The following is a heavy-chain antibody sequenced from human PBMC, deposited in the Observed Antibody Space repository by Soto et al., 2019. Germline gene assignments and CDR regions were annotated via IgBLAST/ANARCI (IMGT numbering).Heavy chain of an antibody. CDR2: ISHDGRVK. CDR3: ARDFIVGAPDYFDY. D-gene: IGHD1-26*01. Sequence: QVQLLESGGGVVQPGRSLSLSCAASGFTFSDYPMHWVRQAPGKGLEWVAVISHDGRVKYYVDSVKGRFTISRDDSKNTLYLQMNSLRVDDTAVYYCARDFIVGAPDYFDYWGQGTLVTVSS. CDR1: GFTFSDYP. J-gene: IGHJ4*02. V-gene: IGHV3-30*04.